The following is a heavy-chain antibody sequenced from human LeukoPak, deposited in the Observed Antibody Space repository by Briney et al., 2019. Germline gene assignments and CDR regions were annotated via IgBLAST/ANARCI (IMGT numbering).Heavy chain of an antibody. CDR1: GFTFSSYS. J-gene: IGHJ4*02. CDR2: ISSSSSYI. V-gene: IGHV3-21*01. CDR3: ARDSIAARSR. D-gene: IGHD6-6*01. Sequence: PGGSLRLSCAASGFTFSSYSMNWVRQAPGRGLEWVSSISSSSSYIYYADSVKGRFTISRDNAKNSLYLQMNSLRAEDTAVYYCARDSIAARSRWGQGTLVTVSS.